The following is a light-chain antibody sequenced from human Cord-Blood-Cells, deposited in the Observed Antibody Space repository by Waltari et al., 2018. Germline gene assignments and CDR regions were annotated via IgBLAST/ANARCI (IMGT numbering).Light chain of an antibody. V-gene: IGKV1-39*01. CDR1: QSISSY. Sequence: DIQMTQSPSSLSASVGDRVTITCRASQSISSYLNWYQQKPGKATKLLIYVASSLQSGFPSRFSGSGSGTDFTLTISSLQPEDFATYYCQQSYSRTCGGGTKVEIK. CDR3: QQSYSRT. CDR2: VAS. J-gene: IGKJ4*02.